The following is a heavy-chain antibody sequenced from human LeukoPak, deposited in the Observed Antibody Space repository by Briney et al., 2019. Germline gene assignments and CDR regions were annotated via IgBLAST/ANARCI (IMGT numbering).Heavy chain of an antibody. D-gene: IGHD5-18*01. Sequence: SETLSLTRTVSGGSISSSSYYWGWIRQPPGKGLEWIGTIYYSGSTYYNPSLKSRVTISVDTSKKQFSLKLSSVTAADTAVYYCASMGVDTTMVTPEYFQHWGQGTLDPVPS. J-gene: IGHJ1*01. CDR3: ASMGVDTTMVTPEYFQH. CDR2: IYYSGST. V-gene: IGHV4-39*01. CDR1: GGSISSSSYY.